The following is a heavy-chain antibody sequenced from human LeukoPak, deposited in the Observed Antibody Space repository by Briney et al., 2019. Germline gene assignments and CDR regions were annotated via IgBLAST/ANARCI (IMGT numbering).Heavy chain of an antibody. J-gene: IGHJ4*02. CDR2: INPNSGGT. D-gene: IGHD6-19*01. CDR1: GYTFTGYY. CDR3: AREIYSSGWSLLDY. V-gene: IGHV1-2*02. Sequence: ASVKVSCKASGYTFTGYYMHWVRQAPGQGLEWMGWINPNSGGTNYAQKFQGRVTMTRDTSISTAYMELSRLRSDDTAVYYCAREIYSSGWSLLDYWGQGTLVTVSS.